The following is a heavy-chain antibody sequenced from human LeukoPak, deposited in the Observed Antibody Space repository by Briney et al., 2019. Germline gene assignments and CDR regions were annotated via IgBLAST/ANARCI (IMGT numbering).Heavy chain of an antibody. Sequence: PSETLSLICTVSGGSISSGGYYWCWIRQHPGKGLEWLGYIYYSGSTYYNPSLKRRDTISVDTSKNQFSLKLSSVSAADTAVYYCAGGGNSDILTGYYDAFDIWGQGTMVTVSA. V-gene: IGHV4-31*03. CDR3: AGGGNSDILTGYYDAFDI. D-gene: IGHD3-9*01. CDR2: IYYSGST. J-gene: IGHJ3*02. CDR1: GGSISSGGYY.